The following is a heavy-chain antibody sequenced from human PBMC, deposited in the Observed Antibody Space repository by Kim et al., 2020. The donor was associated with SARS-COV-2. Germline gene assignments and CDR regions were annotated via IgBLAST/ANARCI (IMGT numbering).Heavy chain of an antibody. CDR1: GYTLTELS. CDR3: ATCYYDSSGYYYFDY. V-gene: IGHV1-24*01. CDR2: FDPEDGET. D-gene: IGHD3-22*01. Sequence: ASVKVSCKVSGYTLTELSMHWVRQAPGKGLEWMGGFDPEDGETIYAQKFQGRVTMTEDTSTDTAYMELSSLRSEDTAVYYCATCYYDSSGYYYFDYWGQGTLVTVSS. J-gene: IGHJ4*02.